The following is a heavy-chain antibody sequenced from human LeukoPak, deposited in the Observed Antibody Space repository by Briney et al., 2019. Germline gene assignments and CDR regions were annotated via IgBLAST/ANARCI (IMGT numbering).Heavy chain of an antibody. CDR2: IRTSAEGA. CDR3: ASDQRYAFDY. Sequence: PGGSLRLSCATSGFSFTDYPMNWVRQAPGKGLEWVSNIRTSAEGANYAYYADSVKGRVTISRDDAKNTLYLHMNSLRDDDTAVYYCASDQRYAFDYWGQGILVIVSS. V-gene: IGHV3-48*02. J-gene: IGHJ4*02. D-gene: IGHD3-9*01. CDR1: GFSFTDYP.